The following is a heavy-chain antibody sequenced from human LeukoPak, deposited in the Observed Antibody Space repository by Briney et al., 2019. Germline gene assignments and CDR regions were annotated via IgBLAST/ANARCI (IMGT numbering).Heavy chain of an antibody. CDR3: ARVDGYSNFFPFDY. J-gene: IGHJ4*02. CDR2: IYYSGST. Sequence: PSETLSLTCAVYGGSFSSYYWSWIRQPPGKGLEWIGYIYYSGSTNYNPSLKSRVTISVDTSKNQFSLKLSSVTAADTAVYYCARVDGYSNFFPFDYWGQGTLVTVSS. CDR1: GGSFSSYY. V-gene: IGHV4-59*01. D-gene: IGHD4-11*01.